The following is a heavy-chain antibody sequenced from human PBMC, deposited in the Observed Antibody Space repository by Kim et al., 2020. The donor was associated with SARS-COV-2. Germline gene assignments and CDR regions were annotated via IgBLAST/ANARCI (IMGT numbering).Heavy chain of an antibody. J-gene: IGHJ6*02. CDR1: GFTFSNYW. CDR3: ARSNAMDV. CDR2: IKQHGSEI. V-gene: IGHV3-7*03. Sequence: GGSLRLSCAASGFTFSNYWMTWVRQAPGKGLEWVANIKQHGSEIYYVDSVKGRFTISRDDAKNSLYLQMNSLIAEDTALYYCARSNAMDVWGQGTTVTVSS.